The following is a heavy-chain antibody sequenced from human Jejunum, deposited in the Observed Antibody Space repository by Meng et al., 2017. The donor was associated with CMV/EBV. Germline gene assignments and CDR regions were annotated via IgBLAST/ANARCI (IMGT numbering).Heavy chain of an antibody. CDR2: FYSSDTY. V-gene: IGHV4-4*07. CDR3: ARGPGASTREGFDH. CDR1: GGSINNSY. D-gene: IGHD1-26*01. J-gene: IGHJ4*02. Sequence: QVQLQKSGPGPVKPSETLSLTCTVSGGSINNSYWSWIRQSAGKGLEWIGRFYSSDTYNYHPSLNSRVTMSLDTSKKQFSLILSSVTAADTARYYCARGPGASTREGFDHWGLGTLVTVSS.